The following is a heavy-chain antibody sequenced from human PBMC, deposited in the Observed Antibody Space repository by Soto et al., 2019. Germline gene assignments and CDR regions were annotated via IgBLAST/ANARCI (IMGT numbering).Heavy chain of an antibody. Sequence: SETLSLTCTVSGGSISSYYWSWIRQPPGKGLEWIGYIYYSGSTNYNPSLKSRVTISVDTSKNQFSLRLSSVTAADTAVYYCARHRLVREKFGYYYMDVWGKGTTVTVSS. J-gene: IGHJ6*03. D-gene: IGHD3-10*01. CDR3: ARHRLVREKFGYYYMDV. V-gene: IGHV4-59*08. CDR1: GGSISSYY. CDR2: IYYSGST.